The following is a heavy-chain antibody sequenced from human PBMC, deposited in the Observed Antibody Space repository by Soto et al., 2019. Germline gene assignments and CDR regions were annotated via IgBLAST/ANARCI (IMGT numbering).Heavy chain of an antibody. J-gene: IGHJ4*02. D-gene: IGHD3-10*01. CDR2: VNHSRRP. CDR1: GGSSSGYY. CDR3: ARETDPYYGSGSYYS. V-gene: IGHV4-34*01. Sequence: QVHLQQWGAGLLKPSETLALSCAIFGGSSSGYYWSWIRQPPGKGLEWIGEVNHSRRPNYNPSLKSRATISLESSKNHFSLKLSSVTAADTGVYYCARETDPYYGSGSYYSWGQGTLVTVSS.